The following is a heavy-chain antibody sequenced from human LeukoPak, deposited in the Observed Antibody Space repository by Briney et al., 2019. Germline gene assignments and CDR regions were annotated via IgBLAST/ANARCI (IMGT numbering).Heavy chain of an antibody. CDR2: IYPGDSDT. V-gene: IGHV5-51*01. Sequence: HGESLKISCKGSGYSFTSYWIGWVRQMPGKGLEWMGIIYPGDSDTRYSPSFQGQVTISADKSISTAYLQWSSLKASDTAMYYCARLTMVRGGYMDVWGKGTTVTISS. D-gene: IGHD3-10*01. J-gene: IGHJ6*03. CDR1: GYSFTSYW. CDR3: ARLTMVRGGYMDV.